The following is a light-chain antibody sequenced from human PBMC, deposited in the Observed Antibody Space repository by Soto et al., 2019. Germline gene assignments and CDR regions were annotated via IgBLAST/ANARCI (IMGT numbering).Light chain of an antibody. V-gene: IGKV3-20*01. Sequence: EIVLTQSPGTLSLSPGERATLSCRASQSVSSSYLAWYQQKPGQAPRLLIYGTSSRATAIPAKFSGGGSGTDFTLTISRLEPEDFPVYYCQQYDSSSWTFGQGAKVEIK. J-gene: IGKJ1*01. CDR2: GTS. CDR1: QSVSSSY. CDR3: QQYDSSSWT.